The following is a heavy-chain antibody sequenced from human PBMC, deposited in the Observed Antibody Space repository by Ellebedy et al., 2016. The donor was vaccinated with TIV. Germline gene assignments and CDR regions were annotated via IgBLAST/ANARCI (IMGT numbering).Heavy chain of an antibody. J-gene: IGHJ6*02. CDR3: VRDWGSGRRYYGMDV. D-gene: IGHD3-10*01. CDR2: IGTIGDT. V-gene: IGHV3-13*01. Sequence: GGSLRLSXAASGLIFSDYDMHWVRQATGKGLEWVSFIGTIGDTYYPDSVKGRFTISRDNAKNSLYPEMNSLRAEDTAVYYCVRDWGSGRRYYGMDVWGQGTTVTVSS. CDR1: GLIFSDYD.